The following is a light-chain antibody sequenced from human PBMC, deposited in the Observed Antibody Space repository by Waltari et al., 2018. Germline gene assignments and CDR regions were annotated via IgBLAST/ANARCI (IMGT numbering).Light chain of an antibody. CDR3: QQYYSGLT. V-gene: IGKV4-1*01. CDR2: WAS. CDR1: QTILYNSNNKNY. Sequence: DIVMTQSPDSLSLSLGDRATINCKSSQTILYNSNNKNYLSWYQQKPGQPPKLLIYWASTRDSGVPDRFSCSGSGTDFTLAISSLQAEDVAVYYCQQYYSGLTFGGGTRVEIK. J-gene: IGKJ4*01.